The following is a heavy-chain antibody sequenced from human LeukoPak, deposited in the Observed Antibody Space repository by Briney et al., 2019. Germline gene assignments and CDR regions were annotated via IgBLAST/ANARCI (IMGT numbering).Heavy chain of an antibody. J-gene: IGHJ4*02. D-gene: IGHD1-26*01. Sequence: ASLRLSCTASGYTFTSHGISWVRQAPGKGLEWMTGISADNANTEYAQKFQGRVTITTDTSTSTAYMELRSLRSDDTAVYYCARKLPLIVGASGGDYWGQGTLVTVSS. V-gene: IGHV1-18*01. CDR3: ARKLPLIVGASGGDY. CDR2: ISADNANT. CDR1: GYTFTSHG.